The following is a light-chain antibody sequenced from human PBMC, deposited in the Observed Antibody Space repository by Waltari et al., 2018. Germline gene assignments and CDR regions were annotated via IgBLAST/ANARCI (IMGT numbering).Light chain of an antibody. CDR1: QSLLPSNGSSF. Sequence: EIVMTQSPLSLPVTPGEPASISCRPSQSLLPSNGSSFLDWYLQKPVQSPQLLIYLGSNRASGVPDRFSGSGSGTDFTLKISRVEAEDVGVYYCMQALQTPFTFGPGTKVDIK. J-gene: IGKJ3*01. V-gene: IGKV2-28*01. CDR2: LGS. CDR3: MQALQTPFT.